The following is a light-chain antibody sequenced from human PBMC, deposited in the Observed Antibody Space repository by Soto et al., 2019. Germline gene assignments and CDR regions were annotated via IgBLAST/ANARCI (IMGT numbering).Light chain of an antibody. CDR2: KAS. CDR1: QTISSW. Sequence: DIQMTQSPSTLSASVGDSVTIPGRARQTISSWLAWYQQKPGKAPKLLIYKASTLKSGVPSRFSGSGSGTEFTLTISSLQPDEFATYYCQNYNSYSETVGQGNKVDIK. V-gene: IGKV1-5*03. CDR3: QNYNSYSET. J-gene: IGKJ1*01.